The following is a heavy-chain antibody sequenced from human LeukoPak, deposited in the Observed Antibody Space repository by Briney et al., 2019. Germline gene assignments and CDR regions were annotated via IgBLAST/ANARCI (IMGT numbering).Heavy chain of an antibody. CDR1: GGTFSSYA. D-gene: IGHD5-18*01. CDR2: TIPIYGTT. V-gene: IGHV1-69*05. Sequence: GAAVSVSCKASGGTFSSYAISWVRQAPGQGLEWMGGTIPIYGTTNDGQRLQGRVTITTDESTSTAYMELSSLRSEDRPVYYCASVAGYRYGSEQSNRFDPWGQGTLVTVSS. J-gene: IGHJ5*02. CDR3: ASVAGYRYGSEQSNRFDP.